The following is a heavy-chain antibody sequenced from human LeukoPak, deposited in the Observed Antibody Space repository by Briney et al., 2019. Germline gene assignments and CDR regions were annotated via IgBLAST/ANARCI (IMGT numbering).Heavy chain of an antibody. CDR1: GFTFSSNS. D-gene: IGHD2-8*01. CDR3: ARVGSWCSCLSCAIDY. Sequence: GGSLRLSCAASGFTFSSNSLNWVRQAPGKGLEWVSFISTSSSYKYYADSVKGRFTLSRDNARNSLYLQMNSLRAEDTAVYYCARVGSWCSCLSCAIDYWGQGTLVTVSS. V-gene: IGHV3-21*01. J-gene: IGHJ4*02. CDR2: ISTSSSYK.